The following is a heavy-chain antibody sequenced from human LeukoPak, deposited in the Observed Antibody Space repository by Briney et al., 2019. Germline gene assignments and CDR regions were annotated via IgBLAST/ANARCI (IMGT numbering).Heavy chain of an antibody. J-gene: IGHJ3*02. CDR2: ISWNSGSI. CDR1: GFTFYDYA. Sequence: GGSLRLSCAASGFTFYDYAMHWVRQAPGKGLEWVSGISWNSGSIGYADSVKGRFTISRDNAKNSLYLEMNSLRAEDTALYYCAKDISIQLWALAAFDIWGQGTMVTVSS. V-gene: IGHV3-9*01. D-gene: IGHD5-18*01. CDR3: AKDISIQLWALAAFDI.